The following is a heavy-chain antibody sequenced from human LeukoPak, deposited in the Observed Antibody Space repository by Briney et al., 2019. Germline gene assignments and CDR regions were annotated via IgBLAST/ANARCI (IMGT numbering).Heavy chain of an antibody. V-gene: IGHV4-39*01. D-gene: IGHD1-26*01. J-gene: IGHJ4*02. CDR1: GGSISSSSYY. Sequence: PSETLSLTCTVSGGSISSSSYYWGWIRQPPGKGLEWIGSIYYSGSTYYNPSLKSRVTISVDTSKNQFSLKLSSVTAADTAVYYCARHVVVGATGGGFHLDYWGQGTLVTVSS. CDR2: IYYSGST. CDR3: ARHVVVGATGGGFHLDY.